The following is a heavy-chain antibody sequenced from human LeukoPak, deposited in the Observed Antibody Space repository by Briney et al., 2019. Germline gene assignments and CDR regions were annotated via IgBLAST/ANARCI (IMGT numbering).Heavy chain of an antibody. CDR3: ARVLACSSTSCAYRYFDL. V-gene: IGHV4-30-4*01. Sequence: PSETLSLTCTVSGGSISSGDYYWSWIRQPPGKGLEWIGYIYYSGSTYYNPSLKSRVTISVDTSKNQFSLKLSSVTAADTAVYYCARVLACSSTSCAYRYFDLWGRGTLVTVSS. CDR2: IYYSGST. CDR1: GGSISSGDYY. J-gene: IGHJ2*01. D-gene: IGHD2-2*01.